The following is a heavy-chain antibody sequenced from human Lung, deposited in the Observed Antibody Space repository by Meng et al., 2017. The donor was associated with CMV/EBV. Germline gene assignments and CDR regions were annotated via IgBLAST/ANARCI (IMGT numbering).Heavy chain of an antibody. V-gene: IGHV3-30*02. CDR3: AKISDFWSGSDV. J-gene: IGHJ6*02. D-gene: IGHD3-3*01. CDR2: LLYDGSKK. Sequence: SCAASGFTFSSYGMHWVRQAPGKGLEWVAFLLYDGSKKYYADSVKGRFTISRDNSKNTLHLQMNSLRAEDTAVYYCAKISDFWSGSDVWGQGTTVTVSS. CDR1: GFTFSSYG.